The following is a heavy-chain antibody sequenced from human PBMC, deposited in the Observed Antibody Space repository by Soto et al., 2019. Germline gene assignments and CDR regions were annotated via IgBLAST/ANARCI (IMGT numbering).Heavy chain of an antibody. CDR1: GFTFSSYS. D-gene: IGHD6-13*01. CDR3: ARVSSSRWSYYYYYGMDV. J-gene: IGHJ6*02. Sequence: EVQLVESGGGLVQPGGSLRLSCAASGFTFSSYSMNWVRQAPGKGLEWVSYISSSSSTIYYADSVKGRFTISRDNAKNSLYLQMNSQRDEDTAVYYGARVSSSRWSYYYYYGMDVWGQGTTVTVSS. CDR2: ISSSSSTI. V-gene: IGHV3-48*02.